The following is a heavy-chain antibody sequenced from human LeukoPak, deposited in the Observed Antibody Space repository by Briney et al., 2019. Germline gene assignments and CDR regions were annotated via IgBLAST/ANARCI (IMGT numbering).Heavy chain of an antibody. CDR3: ARGQGTSGYYYVSHYYYMDV. Sequence: SETLSLTCAVYGGSFSGYYWSWIRQPPGKGLEWIGEINHSGSTNYNPSLKSRVTISVDTSKNQFSLKLSSVTAADTAVYYCARGQGTSGYYYVSHYYYMDVWGKGTTVTVSS. CDR1: GGSFSGYY. V-gene: IGHV4-34*01. J-gene: IGHJ6*03. D-gene: IGHD3-22*01. CDR2: INHSGST.